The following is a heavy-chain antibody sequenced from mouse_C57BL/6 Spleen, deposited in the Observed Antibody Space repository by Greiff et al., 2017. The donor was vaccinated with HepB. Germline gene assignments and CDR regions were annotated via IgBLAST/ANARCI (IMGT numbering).Heavy chain of an antibody. Sequence: QVQLQQPGAELVRPGSSVKLSCKASGYTFTSYWMDWVKQRPGQGLEWIGNIYPSDSETHYNQKFKDKATLTVDKSSSTAYMQLSSLTSEDSAVYYCASSGLRGAWFAYWGQGTLVTVSA. CDR1: GYTFTSYW. D-gene: IGHD2-2*01. CDR2: IYPSDSET. CDR3: ASSGLRGAWFAY. J-gene: IGHJ3*01. V-gene: IGHV1-61*01.